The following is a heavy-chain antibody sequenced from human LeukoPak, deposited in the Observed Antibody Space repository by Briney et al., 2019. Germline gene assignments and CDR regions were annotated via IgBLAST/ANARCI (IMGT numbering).Heavy chain of an antibody. J-gene: IGHJ4*02. CDR2: INLNGGNT. D-gene: IGHD1-26*01. Sequence: GASVKVSCKASGYTFTSYGISWVRQAPGQGLEWMGLINLNGGNTIYAQNFQGRVTMTWDTSTSTGYMDLSSLRSEGTAVYFCAIEYTGSSYLDHWGQGTLVTVSS. CDR3: AIEYTGSSYLDH. CDR1: GYTFTSYG. V-gene: IGHV1-18*01.